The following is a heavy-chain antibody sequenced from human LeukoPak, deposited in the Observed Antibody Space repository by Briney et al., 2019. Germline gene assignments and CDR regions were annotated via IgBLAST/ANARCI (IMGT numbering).Heavy chain of an antibody. CDR2: IYSGDRT. CDR3: ARHGGSNPFDY. Sequence: PGGSLRLSCAASGFTFSNAWMSWVRQAPGKGLEWVSVIYSGDRTDYAGSVKGRFTISRDNSKNTLSLQMSSLRAEDTAVYYCARHGGSNPFDYWGQGTLVTVSS. D-gene: IGHD5-24*01. CDR1: GFTFSNAW. V-gene: IGHV3-53*01. J-gene: IGHJ4*02.